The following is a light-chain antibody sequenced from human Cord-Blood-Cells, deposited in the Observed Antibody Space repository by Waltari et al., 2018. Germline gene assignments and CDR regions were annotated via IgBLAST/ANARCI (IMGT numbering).Light chain of an antibody. V-gene: IGKV3-20*01. J-gene: IGKJ3*01. CDR2: GAS. CDR1: QSVSSSY. CDR3: QQYGSS. Sequence: IVLTQSPGTLSLSPGERATLSCRASQSVSSSYLAWYQQKPGQAPRLLIYGASSRATGIPDRFSGSGSGTDFTRTISRLEPEDFAVYYCQQYGSSFGPGTKVDIK.